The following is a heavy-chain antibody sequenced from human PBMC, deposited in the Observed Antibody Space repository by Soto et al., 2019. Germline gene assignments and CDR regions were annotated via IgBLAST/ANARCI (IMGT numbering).Heavy chain of an antibody. J-gene: IGHJ5*02. V-gene: IGHV3-23*01. D-gene: IGHD6-13*01. CDR1: GLTFSSYA. CDR3: AKRGDSTSWYWFDP. CDR2: ISGSGGST. Sequence: EVQLLESGGGLVQPGGSLRLSCVASGLTFSSYAMSWVRQAPGKGLEWVSSISGSGGSTYYADSVKGRFTISRDNSKNRRYLQMNSLRAEDAAVYYCAKRGDSTSWYWFDPWGQGTLVTVSS.